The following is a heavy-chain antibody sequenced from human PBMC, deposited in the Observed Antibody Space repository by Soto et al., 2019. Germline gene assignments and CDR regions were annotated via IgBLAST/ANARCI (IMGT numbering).Heavy chain of an antibody. D-gene: IGHD6-6*01. V-gene: IGHV2-5*01. CDR2: IYWSGDE. Sequence: SGPTLVNPTQPLTLTCSFSEFSLSTSGVGVGWIRQPPGKALEWLAHIYWSGDEHYRPSLKSRLSITKYTSKNQVVLTMTNMDPVDTATYYCARGVAARPVFAFDIWGQGTMVTVSS. CDR1: EFSLSTSGVG. J-gene: IGHJ3*02. CDR3: ARGVAARPVFAFDI.